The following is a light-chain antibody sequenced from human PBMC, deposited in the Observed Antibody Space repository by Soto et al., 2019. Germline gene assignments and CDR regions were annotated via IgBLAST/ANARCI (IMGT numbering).Light chain of an antibody. Sequence: QSVVTQAPSVSGTPGQRVTISCSGSSSNIESNWVDWYQQLPGTAPKLLIYNNNQRPSGVPDRFSGSKSGTSASLAITGLRSDDEADYYCATWDDDLYTPIIGGGTKVTVL. J-gene: IGLJ2*01. V-gene: IGLV1-47*02. CDR2: NNN. CDR1: SSNIESNW. CDR3: ATWDDDLYTPI.